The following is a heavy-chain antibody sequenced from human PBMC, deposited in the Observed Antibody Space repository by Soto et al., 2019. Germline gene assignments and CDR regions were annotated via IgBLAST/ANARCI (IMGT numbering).Heavy chain of an antibody. J-gene: IGHJ4*02. Sequence: EVQLLESGGGLVQPGGSLILSCAASGFTFSNYAVTWVSQAPGKGLEWVSTISGSGGSTYYADSVKGRFTISRDNSKNTLYLQMNSLRAEDTAVYYCAKDQGSSWYEIDYWGQGTLVTVSS. D-gene: IGHD6-13*01. CDR2: ISGSGGST. CDR1: GFTFSNYA. CDR3: AKDQGSSWYEIDY. V-gene: IGHV3-23*01.